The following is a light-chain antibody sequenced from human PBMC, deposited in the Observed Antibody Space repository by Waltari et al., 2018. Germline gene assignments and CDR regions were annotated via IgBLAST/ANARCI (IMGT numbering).Light chain of an antibody. CDR1: QSVSSSY. CDR3: QQYGTSSTWT. J-gene: IGKJ1*01. Sequence: EIVLTQSPGTLSLSPGERATLSCRASQSVSSSYLAWYHHKPGQAPRLLIYGASSRATGIPDRFSGSGSGTDFTLTISRLEPEDFAVYYCQQYGTSSTWTFGQGTKVEIK. CDR2: GAS. V-gene: IGKV3-20*01.